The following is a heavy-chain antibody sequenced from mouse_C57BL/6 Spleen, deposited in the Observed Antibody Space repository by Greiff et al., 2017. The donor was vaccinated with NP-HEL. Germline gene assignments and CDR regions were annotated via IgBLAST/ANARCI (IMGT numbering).Heavy chain of an antibody. CDR2: FYPGSGNT. Sequence: QVQLQQPGPELVKPGASVKISCKASGYSFTSYYIHWVKQRPGQGLEWIGWFYPGSGNTKYNEKFKGKATLTADTSSSTAYMQLSSLTSEDSAVYYGARRDYGSSYGYFDVWGTGTTVTVSS. J-gene: IGHJ1*03. D-gene: IGHD1-1*01. V-gene: IGHV1-66*01. CDR1: GYSFTSYY. CDR3: ARRDYGSSYGYFDV.